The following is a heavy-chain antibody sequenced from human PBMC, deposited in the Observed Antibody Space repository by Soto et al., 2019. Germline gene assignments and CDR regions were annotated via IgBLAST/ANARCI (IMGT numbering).Heavy chain of an antibody. CDR3: ARAGSSIYMDV. J-gene: IGHJ6*03. V-gene: IGHV3-13*01. Sequence: PGGSLRLSCAASGFTFSSYDMHWVRQATGKGLEWVSAIGTAGDTYYPGSVKGRFTISRENAKNSLYLQMNSLRAGGTAVYYCARAGSSIYMDVWGQGTTVTVSS. CDR2: IGTAGDT. CDR1: GFTFSSYD. D-gene: IGHD6-13*01.